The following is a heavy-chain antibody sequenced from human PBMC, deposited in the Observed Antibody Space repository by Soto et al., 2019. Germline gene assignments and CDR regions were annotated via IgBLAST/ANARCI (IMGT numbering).Heavy chain of an antibody. CDR3: AKDLRYCSGGSCYYYYYGMDV. CDR1: GFPFSSYA. CDR2: ISGSGGST. V-gene: IGHV3-23*01. J-gene: IGHJ6*02. Sequence: GGSLRLSCAASGFPFSSYAMSWVRQAPGKGLEWVSAISGSGGSTYYADSVKGRFTISRDNSKNTLYLQMNSLRAEDTAVYYCAKDLRYCSGGSCYYYYYGMDVWGQGTTVTVSS. D-gene: IGHD2-15*01.